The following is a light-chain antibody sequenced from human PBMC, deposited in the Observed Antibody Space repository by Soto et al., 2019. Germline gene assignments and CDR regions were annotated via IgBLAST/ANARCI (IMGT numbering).Light chain of an antibody. CDR3: SSYTGGNTYWI. Sequence: QSVLTQPASVSGSPGQSITISCTGTSSDIGAYNYVSWYQQHPGKAPKVIIFEVSNRPSGVSNLFSGSKSGNTASLTISGLQPEDEADYHCSSYTGGNTYWIFGGGTKLTVL. J-gene: IGLJ3*02. CDR1: SSDIGAYNY. V-gene: IGLV2-14*01. CDR2: EVS.